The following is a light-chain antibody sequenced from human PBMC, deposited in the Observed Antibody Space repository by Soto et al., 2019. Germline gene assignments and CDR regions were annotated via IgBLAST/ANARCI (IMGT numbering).Light chain of an antibody. CDR1: SSDVGVYNY. Sequence: QSALTQPRSVSGSPGQSVTISCTGTSSDVGVYNYVSWYQQYPGKAPKIMIYDVSKRPSGVPDRFSGSKSDNTASLTISGLQAEDEADYCCCSYAGSYTFVFGIGTKVTVL. J-gene: IGLJ1*01. CDR2: DVS. V-gene: IGLV2-11*01. CDR3: CSYAGSYTFV.